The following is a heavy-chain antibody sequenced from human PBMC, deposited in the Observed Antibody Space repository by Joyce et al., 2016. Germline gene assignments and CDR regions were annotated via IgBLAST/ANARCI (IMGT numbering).Heavy chain of an antibody. CDR2: IYWDDDK. CDR1: GFSLSTSGVG. J-gene: IGHJ6*02. D-gene: IGHD6-25*01. CDR3: AHAPATDRYYGMDV. Sequence: QVTLKESGPTLVKPTQTLTLTCTFSGFSLSTSGVGVGWIRQPPGKALEWLALIYWDDDKRYSSSLKSRLTITNDTSKNQVVLTMTNMDPVDTATYYCAHAPATDRYYGMDVWGQGTTVTVSS. V-gene: IGHV2-5*02.